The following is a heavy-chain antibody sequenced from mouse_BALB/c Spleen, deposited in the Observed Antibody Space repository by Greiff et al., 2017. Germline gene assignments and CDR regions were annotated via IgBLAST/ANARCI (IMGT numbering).Heavy chain of an antibody. Sequence: VKVVESGPGLVAPSQSLSITCTVSGFSLTGYGVNWVRQPPGKGLEWLGMIWGDGSTEYNSALKSRLSISKDNSKSQVFLKMNSLQTDDTATYYCAKGDDYDLFAYWGQGTLVTVSA. J-gene: IGHJ3*01. D-gene: IGHD2-4*01. CDR1: GFSLTGYG. V-gene: IGHV2-6-7*01. CDR3: AKGDDYDLFAY. CDR2: IWGDGST.